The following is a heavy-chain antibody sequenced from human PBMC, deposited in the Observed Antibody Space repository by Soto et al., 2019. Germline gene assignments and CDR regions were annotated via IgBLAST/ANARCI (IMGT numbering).Heavy chain of an antibody. CDR1: GGSFTNSF. CDR2: ISDSGSS. CDR3: ARTLTGTSGGGIDP. J-gene: IGHJ5*02. D-gene: IGHD1-20*01. V-gene: IGHV4-59*08. Sequence: QVQLQESGPGLVKPSETLSLMCSVSGGSFTNSFWSWLRQPPGKGLELIGFISDSGSSKYRPSIYSSVTISRATSKSQFSLTLTSVTAADTAVYYCARTLTGTSGGGIDPWGQESLVTVSS.